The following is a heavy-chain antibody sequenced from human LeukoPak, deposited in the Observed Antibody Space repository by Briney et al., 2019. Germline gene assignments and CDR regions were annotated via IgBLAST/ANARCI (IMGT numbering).Heavy chain of an antibody. J-gene: IGHJ4*02. CDR3: AKGSGITIFGVFISFRIIGDFDY. CDR2: ISGSGGST. Sequence: GGSLRLSCAASGFTFSSYAMSWVRQAPGKGLEWVSAISGSGGSTYYADSVKGRFTISRDNSKNTLYLQMNSLRAEDTAVYYCAKGSGITIFGVFISFRIIGDFDYWGQGTLVTVSS. D-gene: IGHD3-3*01. CDR1: GFTFSSYA. V-gene: IGHV3-23*01.